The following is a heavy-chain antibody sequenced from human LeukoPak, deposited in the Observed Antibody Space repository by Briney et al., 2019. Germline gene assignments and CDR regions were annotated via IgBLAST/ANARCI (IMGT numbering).Heavy chain of an antibody. CDR1: GYSISSGYY. V-gene: IGHV4-38-2*02. J-gene: IGHJ4*02. CDR2: IYHSGST. D-gene: IGHD2-8*01. Sequence: SETLSLTCTVSGYSISSGYYWGWIRQPPGKGLAWIGSIYHSGSTYYNPSLKSRVTISVDTSKNQFSLKLSSVTAADTAVYYCARDPSYCTNGVCYSPYFDYWGQGTLVTVSS. CDR3: ARDPSYCTNGVCYSPYFDY.